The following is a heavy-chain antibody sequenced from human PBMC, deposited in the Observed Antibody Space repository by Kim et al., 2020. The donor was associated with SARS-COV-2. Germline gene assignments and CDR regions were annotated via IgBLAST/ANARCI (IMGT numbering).Heavy chain of an antibody. J-gene: IGHJ5*01. Sequence: ASVKVSCKASGYTFTSYDINWVRQATGQGLEWMGWMNPNSGNTGYAQKFQGRVTMTRNTSISTAYMELSSLRSEDTAVYYCARGPQYYYDSSGYYPSDPWGQGTLVTVSS. CDR3: ARGPQYYYDSSGYYPSDP. D-gene: IGHD3-22*01. CDR2: MNPNSGNT. V-gene: IGHV1-8*01. CDR1: GYTFTSYD.